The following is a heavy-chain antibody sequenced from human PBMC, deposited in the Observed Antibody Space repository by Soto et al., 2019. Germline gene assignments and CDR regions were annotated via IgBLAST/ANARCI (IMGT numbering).Heavy chain of an antibody. CDR2: IRSKANSYAT. V-gene: IGHV3-73*02. CDR3: TTRYYYGSGSYSHYYYYYGMDV. J-gene: IGHJ6*02. CDR1: GFTFSGSA. Sequence: EVQLVESGGGLVQPGGSLKLSCAASGFTFSGSAMHWVRQASEKGLEWVGRIRSKANSYATAYAASVKGRFTISRDDSKNTAYLQMNSLKTEDTAVYYCTTRYYYGSGSYSHYYYYYGMDVWGQGTTVTVSS. D-gene: IGHD3-10*01.